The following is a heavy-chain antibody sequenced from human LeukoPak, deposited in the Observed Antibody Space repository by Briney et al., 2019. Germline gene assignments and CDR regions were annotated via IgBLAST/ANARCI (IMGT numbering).Heavy chain of an antibody. Sequence: SETLSLTCAVSDDSFSSHYWTWIRQPPGKGLEWIGYIYYIGTTNYNPSLKSRVTLSIDTSKNQFSLKLSSVTAADTAVYYCARDLVTVTKGFDIWGQGTMVSVSS. D-gene: IGHD4-17*01. V-gene: IGHV4-59*11. CDR2: IYYIGTT. J-gene: IGHJ3*02. CDR3: ARDLVTVTKGFDI. CDR1: DDSFSSHY.